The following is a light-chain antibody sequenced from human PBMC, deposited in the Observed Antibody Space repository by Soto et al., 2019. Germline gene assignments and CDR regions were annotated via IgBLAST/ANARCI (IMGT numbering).Light chain of an antibody. J-gene: IGKJ4*01. CDR2: AAS. Sequence: DIQMTQSPSSLSASVRARVTITCRATQSISSSLNWYQQTPGKAPDVLIYAASSLQTGVPSRFSGSGSGTDFTLTISSLQPEDFASYFCHHSYRTALTFGGGTQADIK. CDR1: QSISSS. V-gene: IGKV1-39*01. CDR3: HHSYRTALT.